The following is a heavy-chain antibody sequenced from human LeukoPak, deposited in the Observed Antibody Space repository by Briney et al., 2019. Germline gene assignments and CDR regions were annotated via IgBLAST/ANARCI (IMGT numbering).Heavy chain of an antibody. CDR3: ATGYSSTWYYFDY. J-gene: IGHJ4*02. D-gene: IGHD6-13*01. CDR1: GDSISSYY. CDR2: IYHSGST. V-gene: IGHV4-59*01. Sequence: SETLSLTCTVSGDSISSYYWSWVRQPPGKGLEWIGYIYHSGSTNYNPSLKSRVTISADTSKDQFSLKLASVTAADTAVYYCATGYSSTWYYFDYWGQGTLVTVSS.